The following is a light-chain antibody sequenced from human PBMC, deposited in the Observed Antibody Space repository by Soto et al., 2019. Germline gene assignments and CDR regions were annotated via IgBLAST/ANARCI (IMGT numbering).Light chain of an antibody. CDR2: DVS. CDR1: SSDVGGYIY. V-gene: IGLV2-11*01. CDR3: CSYAGNYTYV. Sequence: QSVLTQPRSVSGSPGQSGTISCTGTSSDVGGYIYVSWYQQHPGKAPKLMMFDVSKRPSGVPDRFSGSKSDNTASLTSSGLQTEDEADYFCCSYAGNYTYVFGTGTKVTVL. J-gene: IGLJ1*01.